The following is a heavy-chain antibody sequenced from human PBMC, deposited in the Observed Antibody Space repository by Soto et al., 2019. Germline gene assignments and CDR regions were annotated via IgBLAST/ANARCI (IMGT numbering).Heavy chain of an antibody. CDR2: IYWDGVR. CDR3: AHGSGWLSDY. V-gene: IGHV2-5*02. Sequence: QITLRESGPTLVKPTQTLTLTCTFSGFSLSDNAVAVGWIRQPPGKALEWLALIYWDGVRHYSPSLKGRVTISKDTAENPVVLTMTDLDPVDTATYYCAHGSGWLSDYWGQGILVTVSS. J-gene: IGHJ4*02. CDR1: GFSLSDNAVA. D-gene: IGHD6-19*01.